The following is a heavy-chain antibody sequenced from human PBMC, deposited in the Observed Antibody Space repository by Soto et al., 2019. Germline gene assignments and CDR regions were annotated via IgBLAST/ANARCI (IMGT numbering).Heavy chain of an antibody. V-gene: IGHV3-23*01. CDR1: GFTFSSYA. CDR2: ISGSGGST. D-gene: IGHD3-22*01. CDR3: ARRVPYYYDSSGSPPDAFDI. Sequence: EVQLLESGGGSVQPGGSLRLSCAASGFTFSSYAMSWVRQAPGKGLEWVSAISGSGGSTYYADSVKGRFTISRDKSKNTLYLQMNSLRAEDTAVYYCARRVPYYYDSSGSPPDAFDIWGQGTMVTVSS. J-gene: IGHJ3*02.